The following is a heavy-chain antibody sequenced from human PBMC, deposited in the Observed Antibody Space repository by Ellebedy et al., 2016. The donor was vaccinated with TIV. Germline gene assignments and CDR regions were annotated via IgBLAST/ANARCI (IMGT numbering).Heavy chain of an antibody. V-gene: IGHV3-23*01. D-gene: IGHD2-21*02. Sequence: PGGSLRLSCAASGFTFSSYAMSWVRQAPGKGLEWVSGSSGSGGSTYYADSVKGRFTISRDNSKNTLYLQSNSLRAEDTAVYYCARVGDSGYNFDFWGQGTLVSVSS. CDR1: GFTFSSYA. J-gene: IGHJ4*02. CDR2: SSGSGGST. CDR3: ARVGDSGYNFDF.